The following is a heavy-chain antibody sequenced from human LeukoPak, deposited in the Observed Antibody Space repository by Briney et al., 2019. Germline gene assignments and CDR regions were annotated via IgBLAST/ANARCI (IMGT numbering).Heavy chain of an antibody. CDR3: ARGGCSSTSCWDWFDP. Sequence: GASVKVSCKASGYTFTGYYMHWVRQAPGQGLEWMGWINPNSGGTNFVQKLQGRVTMTRDTSISTAYMELSRLRSDDTAVYYCARGGCSSTSCWDWFDPWGQGTLVTVSS. V-gene: IGHV1-2*02. J-gene: IGHJ5*02. CDR1: GYTFTGYY. CDR2: INPNSGGT. D-gene: IGHD2-2*01.